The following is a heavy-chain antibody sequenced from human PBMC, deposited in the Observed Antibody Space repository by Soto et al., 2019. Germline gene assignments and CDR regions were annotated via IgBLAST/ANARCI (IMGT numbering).Heavy chain of an antibody. V-gene: IGHV1-18*01. CDR2: ISAYNGNT. Sequence: ASVKVSCKASGYTFTSYGISWVRQAPGQGLEWMGWISAYNGNTNYAQKLQGRVTMTTDTSTSTAYMELSSLRSEDTAVYYCARDQYSSSSGVYYYYGMDVWGQGTTVTVSS. D-gene: IGHD6-6*01. CDR3: ARDQYSSSSGVYYYYGMDV. CDR1: GYTFTSYG. J-gene: IGHJ6*02.